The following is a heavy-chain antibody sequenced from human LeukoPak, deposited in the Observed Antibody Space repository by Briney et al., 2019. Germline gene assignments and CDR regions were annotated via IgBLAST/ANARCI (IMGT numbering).Heavy chain of an antibody. D-gene: IGHD1-26*01. J-gene: IGHJ6*03. CDR2: MYTRGDI. Sequence: PGGSLRLSCAGSGCTVSSNYMTWVRQAPGKGLEWVSVMYTRGDIYYADSVKGRFTTSRDKSKNTLYLQMNSLRVEDTGVYFCAGYGGRYPYYMEVWGRGTTVTISS. CDR3: AGYGGRYPYYMEV. CDR1: GCTVSSNY. V-gene: IGHV3-66*01.